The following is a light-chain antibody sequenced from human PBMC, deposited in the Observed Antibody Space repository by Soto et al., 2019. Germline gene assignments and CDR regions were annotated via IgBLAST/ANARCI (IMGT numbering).Light chain of an antibody. Sequence: ITLTQSPSFLSASVGDRVTITCRASQDIDSYVAWLYQKPGKAPKLLIYAASTLQSGIPSRFSGSRSGTEFTLTISSLQPEDFATYYCQQLTTYPRTFGQGTKLEI. V-gene: IGKV1-9*01. CDR3: QQLTTYPRT. J-gene: IGKJ2*01. CDR2: AAS. CDR1: QDIDSY.